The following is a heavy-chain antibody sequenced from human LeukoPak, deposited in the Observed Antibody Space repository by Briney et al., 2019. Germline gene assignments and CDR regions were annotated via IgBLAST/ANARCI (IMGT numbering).Heavy chain of an antibody. V-gene: IGHV1-18*01. CDR2: ISAYNGNT. CDR1: GYTFTSYG. Sequence: ASVKVSCKASGYTFTSYGISWVRQAPGQGLEWMGWISAYNGNTNYAQKLQGRVTMTTDTSTSTAYMELRSLRSDDTAVYYCARDPYTYDSSGYLYPRDYWGQGTLVTVSS. J-gene: IGHJ4*02. D-gene: IGHD3-22*01. CDR3: ARDPYTYDSSGYLYPRDY.